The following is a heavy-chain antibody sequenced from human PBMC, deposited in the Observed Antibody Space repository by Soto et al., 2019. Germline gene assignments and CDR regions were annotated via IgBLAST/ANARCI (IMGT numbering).Heavy chain of an antibody. CDR2: IIPLLGIA. CDR3: VSSCPGSSYGFFRGY. CDR1: GGTFSSYT. Sequence: QVQLVQSGAEVKKPGSSVKVSCPASGGTFSSYTISWVRQSPGQGLEWMGMIIPLLGIANYGQKFQGRVTMTVDKCTRTAHIVSISLRSEDTSVYYRVSSCPGSSYGFFRGYWGQGNLVTVSS. J-gene: IGHJ4*02. D-gene: IGHD4-4*01. V-gene: IGHV1-69*02.